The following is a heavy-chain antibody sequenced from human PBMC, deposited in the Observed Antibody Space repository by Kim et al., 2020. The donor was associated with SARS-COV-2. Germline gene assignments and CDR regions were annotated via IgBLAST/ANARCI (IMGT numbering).Heavy chain of an antibody. J-gene: IGHJ4*02. CDR1: GGSVSSGSYY. CDR3: SRGEQWLVSYFDY. D-gene: IGHD6-19*01. CDR2: IYYSGST. V-gene: IGHV4-61*01. Sequence: SETLSLTCTVSGGSVSSGSYYWSWIRQPPGKGLEWIGYIYYSGSTNYNPSLKSRVTISVDTSKNQFSLKLSSVTAADTAVYYCSRGEQWLVSYFDYWGQG.